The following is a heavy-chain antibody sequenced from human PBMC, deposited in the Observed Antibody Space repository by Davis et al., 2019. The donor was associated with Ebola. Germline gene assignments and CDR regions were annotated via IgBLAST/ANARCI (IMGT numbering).Heavy chain of an antibody. V-gene: IGHV3-74*01. J-gene: IGHJ4*02. CDR3: AREGRVFALDD. Sequence: HTGGSLRLSCAASGFSFSSYWIHWVRPVPGTGLVWVSRIKTDGSLTGYGDSVQGRFIISRDNAKNTVYLQMNDLRAEDTAVYYCAREGRVFALDDWGQGALVTVSS. D-gene: IGHD3-3*01. CDR2: IKTDGSLT. CDR1: GFSFSSYW.